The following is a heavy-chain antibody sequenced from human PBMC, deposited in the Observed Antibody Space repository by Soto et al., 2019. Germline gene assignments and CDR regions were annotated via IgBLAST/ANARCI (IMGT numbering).Heavy chain of an antibody. J-gene: IGHJ3*01. Sequence: GESLKISCKGSGYIFTSYWISWGRQMPGKGLELMGRIDPSDSDTYYSPSFQGHVTISADKSISAAYLQWSSLKASDTAMYYCATLGYSLGTFDFWGRGTRVTVSS. V-gene: IGHV5-10-1*01. CDR2: IDPSDSDT. D-gene: IGHD3-22*01. CDR3: ATLGYSLGTFDF. CDR1: GYIFTSYW.